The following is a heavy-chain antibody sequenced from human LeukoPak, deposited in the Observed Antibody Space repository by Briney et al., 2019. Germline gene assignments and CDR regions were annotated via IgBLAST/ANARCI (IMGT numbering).Heavy chain of an antibody. Sequence: ASVKVSCKASGYTFTSYGISWVRQAPGQGLEWMGWISAYNGNTNYAQKLQGRVTMITDTSTSTAYMELRSLRSDDTAVYYCARGLAWELLVLPLDAFDIWGQGTMVTVSS. D-gene: IGHD1-26*01. CDR2: ISAYNGNT. V-gene: IGHV1-18*01. CDR3: ARGLAWELLVLPLDAFDI. J-gene: IGHJ3*02. CDR1: GYTFTSYG.